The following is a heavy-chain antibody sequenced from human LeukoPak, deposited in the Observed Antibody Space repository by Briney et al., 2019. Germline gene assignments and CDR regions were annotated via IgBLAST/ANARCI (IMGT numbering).Heavy chain of an antibody. Sequence: GGSLRLSCAASGFTFSSYAMHWVRQAPGKGLEWVAVISYDGSNKYYADSVKGRFTISRDNSKNTLYLQMNSLRAEDTAVYYCARDRIVLDRFDYWGQGTQVTVSS. V-gene: IGHV3-30-3*01. D-gene: IGHD3-22*01. CDR2: ISYDGSNK. CDR1: GFTFSSYA. J-gene: IGHJ4*02. CDR3: ARDRIVLDRFDY.